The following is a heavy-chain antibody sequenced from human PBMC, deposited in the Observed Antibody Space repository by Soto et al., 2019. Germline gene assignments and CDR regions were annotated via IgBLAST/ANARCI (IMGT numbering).Heavy chain of an antibody. V-gene: IGHV6-1*01. J-gene: IGHJ6*02. D-gene: IGHD3-3*01. Sequence: PSPTLSLTCAIPGDSVSSNSAAWNWIRQSPSRGLEWLGRTYYRSKWYNDYAVSVKSRITINPDTSKNHFSLQLNSVTPEDTAVYYCVAYYAFSSGHSRPYYYGMDVWGQGTTVTVSS. CDR3: VAYYAFSSGHSRPYYYGMDV. CDR1: GDSVSSNSAA. CDR2: TYYRSKWYN.